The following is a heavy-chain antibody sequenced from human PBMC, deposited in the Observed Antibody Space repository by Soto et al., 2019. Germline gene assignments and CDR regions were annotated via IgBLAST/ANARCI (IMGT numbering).Heavy chain of an antibody. V-gene: IGHV4-34*01. D-gene: IGHD3-16*01. CDR2: INHSGST. CDR3: ARVFGDVELLRYYYYGMDV. Sequence: SETLSLTCAVYGGSFSGYYWSWIRQPPGKGLEWIGEINHSGSTNYNPSLKSRVTISVDTSKNQFSLKLGSVTAADTAVYYCARVFGDVELLRYYYYGMDVWGQGTTVTVSS. CDR1: GGSFSGYY. J-gene: IGHJ6*02.